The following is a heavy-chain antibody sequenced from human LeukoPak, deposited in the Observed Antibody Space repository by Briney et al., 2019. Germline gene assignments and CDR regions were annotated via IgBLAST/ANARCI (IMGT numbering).Heavy chain of an antibody. J-gene: IGHJ3*02. CDR1: GYTFTGSY. CDR2: ITPKSGDT. Sequence: GASVKVSCKASGYTFTGSYMHWVRQAPGQRLEWMGWITPKSGDTKYAQKFQGRVTMTRDTSISTAYMELTSLRSDDTAVYYCASHLLSLQQLVLGDASDIWGPGTMVTVSS. V-gene: IGHV1-2*02. CDR3: ASHLLSLQQLVLGDASDI. D-gene: IGHD1-1*01.